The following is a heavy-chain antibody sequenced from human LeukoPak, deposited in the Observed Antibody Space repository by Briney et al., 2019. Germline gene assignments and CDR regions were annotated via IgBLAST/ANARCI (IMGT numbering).Heavy chain of an antibody. CDR2: INPNRGGT. Sequence: ASVKVSCKASGGTFRSFAISWVRQAPGQGLEWMGWINPNRGGTDYAQKFQGRVTMTRDTSISTAYMELSRLRYDDTAVYYCASGYRFRNWGQGTLVTVSS. D-gene: IGHD5-18*01. CDR3: ASGYRFRN. V-gene: IGHV1-2*02. J-gene: IGHJ4*02. CDR1: GGTFRSFA.